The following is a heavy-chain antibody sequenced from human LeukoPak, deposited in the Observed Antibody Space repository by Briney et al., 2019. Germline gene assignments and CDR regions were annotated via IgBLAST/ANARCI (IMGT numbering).Heavy chain of an antibody. V-gene: IGHV4-39*01. CDR3: ARQTGSGLFILP. D-gene: IGHD3/OR15-3a*01. CDR1: GVSISSSNSY. J-gene: IGHJ4*02. CDR2: IYYSGNT. Sequence: SETVSLTCTVSGVSISSSNSYWGWIRQPPGKGLEWIGSIYYSGNTYYNASLKSQVSISIDTSKNQFSLRLTSVTAADTAVYYCARQTGSGLFILPGGQGTLVTVSS.